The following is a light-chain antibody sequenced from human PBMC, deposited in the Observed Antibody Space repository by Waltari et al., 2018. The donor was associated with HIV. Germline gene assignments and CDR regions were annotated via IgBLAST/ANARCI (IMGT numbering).Light chain of an antibody. J-gene: IGKJ4*01. V-gene: IGKV3-11*01. CDR3: QQRSNWPT. CDR2: AAS. CDR1: ESVSGY. Sequence: EIVLTQSPATLSLSPGDRATLSCRASESVSGYLAWYQQKPGQAPRLLIYAASNRAPGIPARFRGSGSGADFTLTINSLESEDFAVYYCQQRSNWPTFGGGTKVEIK.